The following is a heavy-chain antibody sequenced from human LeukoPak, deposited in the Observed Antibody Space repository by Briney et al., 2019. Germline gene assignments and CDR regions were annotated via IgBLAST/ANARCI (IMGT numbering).Heavy chain of an antibody. CDR2: IYGSGDI. D-gene: IGHD3-10*01. J-gene: IGHJ4*02. V-gene: IGHV4-61*02. CDR1: GASISSDRYY. Sequence: SVTLSLPCTVSGASISSDRYYWSWFRQPAGKGLAWIGRIYGSGDINYNPSLRSRVTISAVTSKNQFSLALIFVTAADKAGYYWARSMVRGIITGVFDYFGQGTMVTVSS. CDR3: ARSMVRGIITGVFDY.